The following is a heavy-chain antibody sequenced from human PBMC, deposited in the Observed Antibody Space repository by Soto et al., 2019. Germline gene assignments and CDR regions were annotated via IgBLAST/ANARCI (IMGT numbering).Heavy chain of an antibody. CDR1: GFALSNYW. D-gene: IGHD6-19*01. CDR3: APGGWGWYFDY. Sequence: GGSLRLSCAASGFALSNYWMSWVRQTPGKGLEWVANIKQDGNENYYVDSVKGRFTISRDNAKNSLYLQMNSLGGEDTAVYYCAPGGWGWYFDYWGQGTLVTVSS. J-gene: IGHJ4*02. CDR2: IKQDGNEN. V-gene: IGHV3-7*03.